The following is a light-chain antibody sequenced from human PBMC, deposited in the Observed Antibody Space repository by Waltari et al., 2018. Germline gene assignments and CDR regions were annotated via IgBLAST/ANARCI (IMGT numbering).Light chain of an antibody. CDR3: QRNYKTPPLT. J-gene: IGKJ4*01. CDR1: QSISVY. V-gene: IGKV1-39*01. CDR2: ATS. Sequence: DIQMTQSPSSLSASVGDRVTITCRASQSISVYLNWYQQKPGKAPKVLIYATSSFQSGVPARFSCSGSGTDFTLTITILRPEDFATYYCQRNYKTPPLTFGGGTKVEIK.